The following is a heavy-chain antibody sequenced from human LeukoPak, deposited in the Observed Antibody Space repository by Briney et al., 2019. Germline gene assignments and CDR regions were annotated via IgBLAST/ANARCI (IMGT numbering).Heavy chain of an antibody. V-gene: IGHV3-23*01. D-gene: IGHD3-22*01. CDR2: ISGSGGST. CDR1: GFTFSSYA. Sequence: PGGSLRLSCAASGFTFSSYAMSWVRQAPGEGLEWVSAISGSGGSTYYADSVKGRFTISRDNSKNTLYLQMNSLRAEDTAVYYCAKTMIVVVSPYYFDYWGQGTLVTVSS. CDR3: AKTMIVVVSPYYFDY. J-gene: IGHJ4*02.